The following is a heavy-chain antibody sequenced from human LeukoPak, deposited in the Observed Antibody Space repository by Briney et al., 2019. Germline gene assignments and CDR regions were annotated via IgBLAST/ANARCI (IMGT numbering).Heavy chain of an antibody. Sequence: GVSLRLSCAASVFTFNRYAMSWVRHAPGKALEWVSAISGSGGSTYYADSVKGRFTISRDNSKNTLYLQMNSLRAEDTAVYYCAKDIYLYYFDYWGQGTLVTVSS. CDR3: AKDIYLYYFDY. J-gene: IGHJ4*02. D-gene: IGHD2/OR15-2a*01. CDR1: VFTFNRYA. V-gene: IGHV3-23*01. CDR2: ISGSGGST.